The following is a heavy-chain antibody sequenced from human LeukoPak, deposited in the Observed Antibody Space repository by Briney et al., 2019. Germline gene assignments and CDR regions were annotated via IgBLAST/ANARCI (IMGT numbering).Heavy chain of an antibody. CDR1: GFTFSSYW. V-gene: IGHV3-74*01. CDR3: ARGVSGTGPDI. D-gene: IGHD5/OR15-5a*01. CDR2: IKTDGSST. J-gene: IGHJ3*02. Sequence: GGSLRLSCAASGFTFSSYWMHWGRQAPGKGLVWVLRIKTDGSSTDYADSVKGRFTISRDNAKNTMYLQMNSLRAEDTAVYYCARGVSGTGPDIWGLGTMVTVSS.